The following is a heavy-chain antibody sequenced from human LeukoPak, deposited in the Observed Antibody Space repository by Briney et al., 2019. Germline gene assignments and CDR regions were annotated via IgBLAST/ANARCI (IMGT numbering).Heavy chain of an antibody. CDR1: GFTFSSYW. CDR2: IKQDGSER. D-gene: IGHD5-18*01. CDR3: AREGGLQLWGFGY. J-gene: IGHJ4*02. Sequence: GGSLRHSCAASGFTFSSYWMSWVRQAPGKGLEWVATIKQDGSERYYVDSVKGRFTISRDNAKNSLYLQMNSLRAEDTAVYYCAREGGLQLWGFGYWGQGTLVTVSS. V-gene: IGHV3-7*01.